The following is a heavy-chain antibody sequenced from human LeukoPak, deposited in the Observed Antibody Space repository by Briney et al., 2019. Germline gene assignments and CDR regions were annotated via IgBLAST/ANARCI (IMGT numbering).Heavy chain of an antibody. Sequence: PGGSLRLSCAASGFTFTTYAMSWVRQAPGKGLEWVSSIPGRLNKTYYADSVKGRFTISRDNSKNTLYLQMNSLRAEDTAIYYCAKAVRNSSSWFDYWGQGEMVTVSS. J-gene: IGHJ5*01. CDR2: IPGRLNKT. CDR3: AKAVRNSSSWFDY. CDR1: GFTFTTYA. V-gene: IGHV3-23*01. D-gene: IGHD6-19*01.